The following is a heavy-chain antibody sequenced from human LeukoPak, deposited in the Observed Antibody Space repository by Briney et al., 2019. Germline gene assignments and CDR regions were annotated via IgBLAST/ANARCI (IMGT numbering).Heavy chain of an antibody. CDR3: ARDLSSNGSGTAH. J-gene: IGHJ4*02. Sequence: GGSLRLSCAASGFTFSSYSMNWVRQAPGKGLEWVSSISSSSSYMYYADSVKGRFTISRDNAKNSLYLQMNSLRAEDTAVYYCARDLSSNGSGTAHWGQGTLVTVSS. CDR1: GFTFSSYS. V-gene: IGHV3-21*01. CDR2: ISSSSSYM. D-gene: IGHD3-10*01.